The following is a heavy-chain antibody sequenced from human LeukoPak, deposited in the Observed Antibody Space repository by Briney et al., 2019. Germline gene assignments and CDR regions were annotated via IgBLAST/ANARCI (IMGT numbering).Heavy chain of an antibody. CDR1: GFTLSSYS. CDR2: IYSSSSHI. J-gene: IGHJ4*02. V-gene: IGHV3-21*01. CDR3: ARDVLAKAVAPF. Sequence: GGSLRLSCAASGFTLSSYSMNWVRQAPGKGLEWVSSIYSSSSHIYYADSVKGRFTISRDNAKNSLYLQMNSLRAEDTAVYYCARDVLAKAVAPFWGQGTLVTVSS. D-gene: IGHD6-19*01.